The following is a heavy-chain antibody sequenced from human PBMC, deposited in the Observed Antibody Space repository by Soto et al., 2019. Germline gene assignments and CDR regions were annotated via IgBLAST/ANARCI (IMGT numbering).Heavy chain of an antibody. Sequence: GGSLRLSCAASGFTFSSYWMHCVRQAPGKGLVWVSRINSDGSSTSYADSVKGRFTISRDNAKNTLYLQMNSLRAEDTAVYYCAREATVVTTGDYWGQGTPVTAPQ. V-gene: IGHV3-74*01. CDR1: GFTFSSYW. CDR2: INSDGSST. D-gene: IGHD4-17*01. CDR3: AREATVVTTGDY. J-gene: IGHJ4*02.